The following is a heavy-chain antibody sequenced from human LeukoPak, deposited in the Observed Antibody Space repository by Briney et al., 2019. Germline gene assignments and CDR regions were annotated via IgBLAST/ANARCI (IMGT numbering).Heavy chain of an antibody. CDR2: MNPNSGNT. Sequence: ASVKVSCKASGYTFTGYYMHWVRQAPGQGLEWMGWMNPNSGNTGYAQKFQGRVTITRNTSISTAYMELSSLRSEDTAVYYCARGGDCSSTSCYMNYYYYMDVWGKGTTVTVSS. CDR1: GYTFTGYY. V-gene: IGHV1-8*03. D-gene: IGHD2-2*02. J-gene: IGHJ6*03. CDR3: ARGGDCSSTSCYMNYYYYMDV.